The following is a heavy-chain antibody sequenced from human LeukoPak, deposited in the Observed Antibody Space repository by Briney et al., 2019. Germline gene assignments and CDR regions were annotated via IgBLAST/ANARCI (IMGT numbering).Heavy chain of an antibody. CDR2: IYYSGST. V-gene: IGHV4-59*01. D-gene: IGHD3-16*02. J-gene: IGHJ6*02. CDR3: ARGPTFYDYVWGSYRYYYGMDV. Sequence: PETLSLTCTVSGGSISSYYWSWIRQPPGKGLEWIGYIYYSGSTNYNPSLKSRVTISVDTSKNQFSLKLSSVTAADTAVYYCARGPTFYDYVWGSYRYYYGMDVWGQGTTVTVSS. CDR1: GGSISSYY.